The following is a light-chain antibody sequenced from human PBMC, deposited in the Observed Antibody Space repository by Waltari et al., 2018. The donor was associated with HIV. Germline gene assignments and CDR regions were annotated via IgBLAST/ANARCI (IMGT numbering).Light chain of an antibody. CDR2: LGS. CDR3: MQSLQTPLT. CDR1: QSLLHSNKKNY. J-gene: IGKJ4*01. V-gene: IGKV2-28*01. Sequence: DIVMTQSPLSLPVTPGEPASISCKSSQSLLHSNKKNYLDWYLQKPGQSPQLLIYLGSNRASGVPDRFSGSGSGTDFTLKISRVEAEDVGIYFCMQSLQTPLTFGGGTKVEMK.